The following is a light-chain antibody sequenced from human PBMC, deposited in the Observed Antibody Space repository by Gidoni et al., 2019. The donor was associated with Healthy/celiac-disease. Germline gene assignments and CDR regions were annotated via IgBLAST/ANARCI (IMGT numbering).Light chain of an antibody. J-gene: IGLJ2*01. V-gene: IGLV1-44*01. CDR2: SNN. Sequence: QSVLTPPPSASGTPGQRVTISCSGSSSNIGSNTVNWYQQLPGTAPKLLIYSNNQRPSGVPDRFSGSKSGTSASLAISGPQSEDEADYYCAAWDDSLNGHVVFGGGTKLTVL. CDR1: SSNIGSNT. CDR3: AAWDDSLNGHVV.